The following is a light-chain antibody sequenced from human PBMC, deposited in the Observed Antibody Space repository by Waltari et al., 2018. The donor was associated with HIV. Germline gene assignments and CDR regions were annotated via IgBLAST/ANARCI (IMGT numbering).Light chain of an antibody. CDR1: HNDVGFSDS. CDR2: DVS. V-gene: IGLV2-11*01. Sequence: QSALTQPRSMSGSPGQSVTISCTGTHNDVGFSDSVSWFQQHPGKVPKLIISDVSKRPPGVPDRFSGSKSDNTASLTISGLQPEDEAHYYCCAYAGSYSVVFGGGTKLTVL. CDR3: CAYAGSYSVV. J-gene: IGLJ2*01.